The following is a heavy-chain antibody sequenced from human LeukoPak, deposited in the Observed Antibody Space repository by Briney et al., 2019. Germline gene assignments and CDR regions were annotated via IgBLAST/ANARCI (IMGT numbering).Heavy chain of an antibody. CDR1: GYTFSNFG. V-gene: IGHV1-18*01. Sequence: ASVKVSCKASGYTFSNFGISWVRQAPGQGLEWMGWISGNNDNPNYGQKFQGRLTVTTDSSTSTAYMELRNLRSDDTAIYYCARDGTSTDDYWGQGTLVTVSS. J-gene: IGHJ4*02. D-gene: IGHD2-2*01. CDR3: ARDGTSTDDY. CDR2: ISGNNDNP.